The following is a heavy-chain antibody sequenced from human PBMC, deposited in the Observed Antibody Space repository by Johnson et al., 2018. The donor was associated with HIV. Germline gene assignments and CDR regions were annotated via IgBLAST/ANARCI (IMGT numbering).Heavy chain of an antibody. CDR2: ISWYSGSI. V-gene: IGHV3-NL1*01. CDR3: ARERRANWDPNDAFDI. CDR1: GFTFSSYG. D-gene: IGHD7-27*01. Sequence: QVQLVESGGGVVQPGRSLRLSCAASGFTFSSYGMHWVRQAPGKGLEWVSGISWYSGSIGYADSVNGRFTISRDNAKNSLYLQMNSLRAEDTAVYYCARERRANWDPNDAFDIWGQGTMVTVSS. J-gene: IGHJ3*02.